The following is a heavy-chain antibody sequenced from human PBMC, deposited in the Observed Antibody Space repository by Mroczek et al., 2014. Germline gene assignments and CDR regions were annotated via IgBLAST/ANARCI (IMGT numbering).Heavy chain of an antibody. D-gene: IGHD1-26*01. V-gene: IGHV3-30-3*01. Sequence: ESGGGVVQPGRSLRLSCAASGFTFSSYAMHWVRQAPGKGLEWVAVISYDGSNKYYADSVKGRFTISRDNSKNTLYLQMNSLRAEDTAVYYCAREPVAGATPYFDYWGQGTLVTVSS. CDR3: AREPVAGATPYFDY. J-gene: IGHJ4*02. CDR1: GFTFSSYA. CDR2: ISYDGSNK.